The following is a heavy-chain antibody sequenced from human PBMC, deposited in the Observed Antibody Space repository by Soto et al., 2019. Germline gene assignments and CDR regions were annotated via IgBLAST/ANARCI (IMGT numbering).Heavy chain of an antibody. D-gene: IGHD6-13*01. CDR2: MNPNSGNT. V-gene: IGHV1-8*01. CDR1: GYTFTSYD. J-gene: IGHJ5*02. CDR3: ARGLKLRASYSSSWFGRRGEPLRDP. Sequence: QVQLVQSGAEVKKPGASVKVSCKASGYTFTSYDINWVRQATGQGLEWMGWMNPNSGNTGYAQKVQGRVTMTRNTSISTAYMELSSLRSEDTAVYYCARGLKLRASYSSSWFGRRGEPLRDPWGQGTLVTVSS.